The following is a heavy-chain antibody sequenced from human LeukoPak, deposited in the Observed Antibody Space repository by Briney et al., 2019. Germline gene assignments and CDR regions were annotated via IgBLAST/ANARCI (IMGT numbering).Heavy chain of an antibody. D-gene: IGHD5-18*01. CDR3: AKDTSWIQLEGFDY. CDR1: GFTFSSYG. CDR2: IWYDGSNK. V-gene: IGHV3-33*06. Sequence: PGRSLRLSCAASGFTFSSYGMHWVRQAPGKGLEWVAVIWYDGSNKYYADSVKGRFTISRDNSKNTLYLQMNSLRAEDTAVYYCAKDTSWIQLEGFDYWGQGTLVTVSS. J-gene: IGHJ4*02.